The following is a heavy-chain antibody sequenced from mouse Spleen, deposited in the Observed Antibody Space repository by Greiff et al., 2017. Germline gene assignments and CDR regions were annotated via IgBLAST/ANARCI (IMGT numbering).Heavy chain of an antibody. J-gene: IGHJ1*01. D-gene: IGHD3-3*01. CDR2: IRLKSDNYAT. CDR3: TGGWDKGYFDV. CDR1: GFTFSNYW. Sequence: VQRVESGGGLVQPGGSMKLSCVASGFTFSNYWMNWVRQSPEKGLEWVAQIRLKSDNYATHYAESVKGRFTISRDDSKSSVYLQMNNLRAEDTGIYYCTGGWDKGYFDVWGAGTTVTVSS. V-gene: IGHV6-3*01.